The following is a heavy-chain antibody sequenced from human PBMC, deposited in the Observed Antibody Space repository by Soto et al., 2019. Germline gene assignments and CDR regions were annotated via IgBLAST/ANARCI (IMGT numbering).Heavy chain of an antibody. CDR2: IVVGSGNT. Sequence: ASVKVSCKASGFTFTSSAVQWVRQARGQRLEWIGWIVVGSGNTNYAQKFQERVTITRDMSTSTAYMELSSLRSEDTAVYYCATRSGWDVYYYYGMDVWGKGTTVTVSS. CDR1: GFTFTSSA. D-gene: IGHD3-3*01. V-gene: IGHV1-58*01. J-gene: IGHJ6*04. CDR3: ATRSGWDVYYYYGMDV.